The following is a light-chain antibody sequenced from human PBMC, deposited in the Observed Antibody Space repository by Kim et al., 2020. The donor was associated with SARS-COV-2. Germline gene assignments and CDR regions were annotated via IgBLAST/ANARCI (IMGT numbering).Light chain of an antibody. V-gene: IGKV3-20*01. Sequence: EIVLTQSPGTLSLSPGERATLSCRASQSVSSSYLAWYQQKPGQAPRLLIYGASSRATGIPDRFSGSGSGTDFTLTISRLEPEDFAVYYCQQYSSSPRKFGQGTKVDIK. CDR2: GAS. CDR1: QSVSSSY. J-gene: IGKJ1*01. CDR3: QQYSSSPRK.